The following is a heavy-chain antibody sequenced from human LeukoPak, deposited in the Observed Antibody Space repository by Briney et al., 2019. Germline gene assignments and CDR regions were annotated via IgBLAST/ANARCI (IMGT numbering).Heavy chain of an antibody. CDR2: VWHDGSNK. Sequence: GGSLRLSCAPSGFTFSSSGMHWVRQAPGKGLEWVTVVWHDGSNKYYADSVKGRFTVSRDNSKNTLYLQMNSLRAEDTAMYYCARNILFAFDIWGQGTMVTVSS. D-gene: IGHD2/OR15-2a*01. CDR3: ARNILFAFDI. J-gene: IGHJ3*02. CDR1: GFTFSSSG. V-gene: IGHV3-33*01.